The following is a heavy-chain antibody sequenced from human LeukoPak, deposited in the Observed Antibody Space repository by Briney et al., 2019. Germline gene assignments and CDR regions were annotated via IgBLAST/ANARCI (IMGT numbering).Heavy chain of an antibody. CDR1: GYTFTDYY. CDR3: ARANFLYCSSSTCLFDY. J-gene: IGHJ4*02. Sequence: ASVKVSCKASGYTFTDYYMHWVRQAPGQGFEWMGWINPNDGDTNYAQKFQGRVTMTRDTSISTAHMEVSRLRPDDTAVYYCARANFLYCSSSTCLFDYWGQGTLVTVSS. CDR2: INPNDGDT. D-gene: IGHD2-2*01. V-gene: IGHV1-2*02.